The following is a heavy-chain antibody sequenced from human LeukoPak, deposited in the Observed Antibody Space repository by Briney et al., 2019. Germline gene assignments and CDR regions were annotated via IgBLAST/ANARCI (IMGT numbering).Heavy chain of an antibody. CDR2: IFPGDSDT. Sequence: GASLMTSCKASDYSSTSYWIGWVRQLPGKGLECMGIIFPGDSDTKYSPSFQGHVTISAVKSINTAYLQWSSLKTSDTALYYCARRVDGDIDYCGQGTLVTVSS. J-gene: IGHJ4*02. V-gene: IGHV5-51*01. CDR3: ARRVDGDIDY. CDR1: DYSSTSYW. D-gene: IGHD4-17*01.